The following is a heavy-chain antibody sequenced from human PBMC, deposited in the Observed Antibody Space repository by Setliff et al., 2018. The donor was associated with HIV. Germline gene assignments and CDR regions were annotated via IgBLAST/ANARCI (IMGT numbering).Heavy chain of an antibody. CDR3: VRVGQSTITSLFYNYMDV. D-gene: IGHD1-1*01. CDR1: GFTFSRYG. V-gene: IGHV3-30*03. J-gene: IGHJ6*03. CDR2: ISYDGTVK. Sequence: GGSLRLSCAASGFTFSRYGMHWVRQAPGEGLEWVALISYDGTVKNSADSVKGRFSISRDNSKNTLYLQMISLRPDDTAVYYCVRVGQSTITSLFYNYMDVWGKGTAVTVSS.